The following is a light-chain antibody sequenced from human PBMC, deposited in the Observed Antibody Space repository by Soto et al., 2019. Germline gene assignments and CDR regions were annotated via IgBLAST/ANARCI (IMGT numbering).Light chain of an antibody. CDR3: SSYAGSVNVI. CDR1: SRDVGGYDY. Sequence: QSALTQPRSVSGSPGQSVTISCTGTSRDVGGYDYVSWYQQHPGKAPKLMISEVSKRPSGVPDRFSGSKSGNTASLTVSGLQAEDGADYYCSSYAGSVNVIFGGGTKLTVL. CDR2: EVS. V-gene: IGLV2-8*01. J-gene: IGLJ2*01.